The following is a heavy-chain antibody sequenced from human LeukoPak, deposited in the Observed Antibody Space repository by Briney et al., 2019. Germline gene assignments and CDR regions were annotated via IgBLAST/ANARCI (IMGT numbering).Heavy chain of an antibody. Sequence: KASETLSLTCAVYGGSFSGYYWSWIRQPPGKGLEWIGEINHSGSTNYNPSLKSRVTISVDTSKNQFSLKLSSATAADTAVYYCARVTQYDFWSGYYPGIDYWGQGTLVTVSS. CDR2: INHSGST. J-gene: IGHJ4*02. CDR3: ARVTQYDFWSGYYPGIDY. V-gene: IGHV4-34*01. D-gene: IGHD3-3*01. CDR1: GGSFSGYY.